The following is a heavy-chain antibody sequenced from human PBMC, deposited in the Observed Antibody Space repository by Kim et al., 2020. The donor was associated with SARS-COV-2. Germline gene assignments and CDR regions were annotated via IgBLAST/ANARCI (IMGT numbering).Heavy chain of an antibody. CDR3: SRDGDLHSSRKDAFEI. CDR1: GFTFSSYW. Sequence: GGSLRLSCAASGFTFSSYWMTWVRQAPGKGLEWVANIKQDGNQKYYVDSVKGRFTISRDNAKNSLYLQMNSLRAEDTAVYYCSRDGDLHSSRKDAFEIWG. J-gene: IGHJ3*02. V-gene: IGHV3-7*01. CDR2: IKQDGNQK. D-gene: IGHD6-19*01.